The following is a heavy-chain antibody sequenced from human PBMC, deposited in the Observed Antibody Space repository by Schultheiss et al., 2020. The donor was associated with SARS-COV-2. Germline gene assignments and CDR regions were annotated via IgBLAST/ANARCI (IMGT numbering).Heavy chain of an antibody. CDR1: GYTFTSYG. CDR2: INPNSGGT. V-gene: IGHV1-2*02. Sequence: GESLKISCKASGYTFTSYGISWVRQAPGQGLEWMGWINPNSGGTNYAQKFQGRVTMTRDTSISTVYMELSSLRSEDTAVYYCARGFLWFGELLYDRGDFQHWGQGTLVTVSS. J-gene: IGHJ1*01. CDR3: ARGFLWFGELLYDRGDFQH. D-gene: IGHD3-10*01.